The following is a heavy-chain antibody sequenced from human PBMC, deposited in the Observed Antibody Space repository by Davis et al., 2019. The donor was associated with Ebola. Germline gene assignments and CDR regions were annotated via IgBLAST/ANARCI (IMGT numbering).Heavy chain of an antibody. CDR1: GYSFTSYR. CDR2: IDPSDSYT. V-gene: IGHV5-10-1*01. CDR3: ARRVAGYPYWYFDL. J-gene: IGHJ2*01. Sequence: GESLKISCKGSGYSFTSYRISWVRQMPGKGLEWMGRIDPSDSYTNYSPSFQGHVTISADKSISTAYLQWSSLKASDTAMYYCARRVAGYPYWYFDLWGRGTLVTVSS. D-gene: IGHD6-19*01.